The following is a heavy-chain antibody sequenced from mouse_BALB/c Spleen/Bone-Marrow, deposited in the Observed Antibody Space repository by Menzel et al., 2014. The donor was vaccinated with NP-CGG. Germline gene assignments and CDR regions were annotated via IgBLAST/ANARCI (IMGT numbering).Heavy chain of an antibody. D-gene: IGHD2-3*01. J-gene: IGHJ2*01. CDR2: IYYSGGS. CDR3: ARHDGYFDY. CDR1: GYSITRGYS. Sequence: DVKVEESGPDLVKPSQSLSLPCTVTGYSITRGYSWHWIRQFPGNKLEWMGFIYYSGGSNYNPSLKSRVSISRDTSKNQVFLQVNSVTSEDAATYYCARHDGYFDYWGQGTTLTASS. V-gene: IGHV3-1*02.